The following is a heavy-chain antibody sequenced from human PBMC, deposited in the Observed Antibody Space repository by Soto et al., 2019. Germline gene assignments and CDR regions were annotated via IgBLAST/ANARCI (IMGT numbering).Heavy chain of an antibody. Sequence: GGSLRLSCAASGFTFSSYAMSWVRQAPGKGLEWVSGISGSGGSTYYADSVKGRFTISRDNSKNTLYLQMNSLRAEDTAVYYCKTLVYYVWGSYRPTYYWGQGTLVTVSS. CDR3: KTLVYYVWGSYRPTYY. CDR1: GFTFSSYA. J-gene: IGHJ4*02. D-gene: IGHD3-16*02. V-gene: IGHV3-23*01. CDR2: ISGSGGST.